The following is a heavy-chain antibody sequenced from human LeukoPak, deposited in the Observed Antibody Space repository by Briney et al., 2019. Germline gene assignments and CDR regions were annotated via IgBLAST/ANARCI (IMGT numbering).Heavy chain of an antibody. J-gene: IGHJ6*02. CDR3: ARDHYDSSGYDVGFYYGMDV. CDR2: ISYDGSNK. D-gene: IGHD3-22*01. V-gene: IGHV3-30*03. Sequence: GGSLRLSCAASGFTFSGYGMHWVRQAPGKGLEWVAVISYDGSNKYYADSVKGRFTISRDNSKNTLYLQMNSLRAEDTAVYYCARDHYDSSGYDVGFYYGMDVWGHGTTVTVSS. CDR1: GFTFSGYG.